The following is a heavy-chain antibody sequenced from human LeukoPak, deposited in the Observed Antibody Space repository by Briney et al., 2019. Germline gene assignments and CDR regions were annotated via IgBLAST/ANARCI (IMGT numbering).Heavy chain of an antibody. CDR1: GFTVSSHY. Sequence: GGSLRLSCAASGFTVSSHYMSWVRQAPGKGLEWVSVIYSGGSTYYADSVKGRFTISRDNSKNTLYLQMNSLRAEDTAVYYCARAVELYYYYSSGYLVWYYWGQGTLVTVSS. CDR2: IYSGGST. D-gene: IGHD3-22*01. J-gene: IGHJ4*02. CDR3: ARAVELYYYYSSGYLVWYY. V-gene: IGHV3-53*01.